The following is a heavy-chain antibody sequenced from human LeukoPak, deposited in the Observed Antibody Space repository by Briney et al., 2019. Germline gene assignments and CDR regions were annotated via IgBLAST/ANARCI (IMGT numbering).Heavy chain of an antibody. J-gene: IGHJ5*02. V-gene: IGHV1-2*02. CDR2: INPNSGGT. CDR3: ASCEVGA. D-gene: IGHD3-10*01. Sequence: GASVKVSCKASGYTFTGYYMHWVRQAPGQGLEWMGWINPNSGGTNYAQKLQGRVTMTRDKSISTVYMELSRLRYDDTAVYYCASCEVGAWGQGTLVTVSS. CDR1: GYTFTGYY.